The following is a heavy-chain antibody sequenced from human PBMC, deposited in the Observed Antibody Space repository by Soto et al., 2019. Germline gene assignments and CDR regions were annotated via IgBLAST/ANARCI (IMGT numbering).Heavy chain of an antibody. V-gene: IGHV3-43*01. CDR1: GFTFDDYT. CDR3: AKGGIAAEWFDP. CDR2: ISWDGGST. D-gene: IGHD6-13*01. J-gene: IGHJ5*02. Sequence: GGSLRLSCAASGFTFDDYTMHWVRQAPGKGLEWVSLISWDGGSTYYADSVKGRFTISRDNSKNSLYLQMNSLRTEDTALYYCAKGGIAAEWFDPWGQGTLVTVSS.